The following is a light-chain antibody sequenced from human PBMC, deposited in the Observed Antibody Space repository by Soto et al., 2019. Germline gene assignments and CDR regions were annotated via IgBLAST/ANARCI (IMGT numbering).Light chain of an antibody. CDR1: QGISGW. V-gene: IGKV1-5*01. J-gene: IGKJ1*01. Sequence: DIQMTQSPSTLSPSVGDRVTITCRASQGISGWLAWYQQKAGKAPRLLIFDASSLMSGVPSRFSGSGYGTEFTLTINRLQPDDSATYYCQQYDSFSVWTFGQGTKV. CDR3: QQYDSFSVWT. CDR2: DAS.